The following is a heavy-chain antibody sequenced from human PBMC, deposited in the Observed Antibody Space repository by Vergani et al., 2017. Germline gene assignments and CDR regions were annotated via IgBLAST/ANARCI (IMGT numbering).Heavy chain of an antibody. Sequence: QVQLVQSGAEMKKPGASVNVSCKTSGYSFNSYGINWVRQAPGQGLEWLGWISGYDGKTKYVEKLQGRITVTIDTSTNSAYMELRGLRSDDTAVYYCARAYYDSSGYYSVDYWGQGTLVTVSS. J-gene: IGHJ4*02. CDR2: ISGYDGKT. D-gene: IGHD3-22*01. CDR3: ARAYYDSSGYYSVDY. V-gene: IGHV1-18*01. CDR1: GYSFNSYG.